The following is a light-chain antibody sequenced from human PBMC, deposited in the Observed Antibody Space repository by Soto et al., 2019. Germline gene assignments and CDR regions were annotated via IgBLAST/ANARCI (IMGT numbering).Light chain of an antibody. J-gene: IGKJ4*01. CDR3: QQYNSYS. Sequence: IRIPQSPSTLPPSVEERVPITSRASQSIGTWLPWYQQKPGKAPKLLIYDASSLESGVPSRFSGSGSGTEFTLTISSLQPDDFATYYCQQYNSYSFGGGTKVEIK. CDR2: DAS. V-gene: IGKV1-5*01. CDR1: QSIGTW.